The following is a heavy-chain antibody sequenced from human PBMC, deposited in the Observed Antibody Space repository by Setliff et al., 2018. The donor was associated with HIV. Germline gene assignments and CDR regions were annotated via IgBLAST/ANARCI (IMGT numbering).Heavy chain of an antibody. J-gene: IGHJ5*01. CDR1: GYTFTNHW. CDR3: ARRAKDASAGTYNYFDS. Sequence: PGESLKISCEGFGYTFTNHWIAWVRQMPGKGLEWMGVIYPGDSDTRYSPSFQGQVTISADKSIGTAYLQWSSVRSSDTAIYYCARRAKDASAGTYNYFDSWGQGTRVTVSS. D-gene: IGHD3-10*01. V-gene: IGHV5-51*01. CDR2: IYPGDSDT.